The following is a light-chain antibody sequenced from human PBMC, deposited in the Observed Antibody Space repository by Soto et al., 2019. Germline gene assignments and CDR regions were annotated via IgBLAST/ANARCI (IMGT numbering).Light chain of an antibody. Sequence: EIVLTQSPGTLSLSPGERATLSCGASQSVSSSSLAWYQQKPGQAPRLLIFAASSRATGIPDRFSGSGSGTDFTLTISRLEPEDFAVYYCQQYGDSPLYTFGQGTKLEIK. V-gene: IGKV3-20*01. J-gene: IGKJ2*01. CDR1: QSVSSSS. CDR3: QQYGDSPLYT. CDR2: AAS.